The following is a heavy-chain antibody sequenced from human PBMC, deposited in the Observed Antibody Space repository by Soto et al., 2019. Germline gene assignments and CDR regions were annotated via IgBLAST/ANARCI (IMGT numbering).Heavy chain of an antibody. V-gene: IGHV1-18*01. D-gene: IGHD3-10*01. CDR3: ARMVRGSNIDYYYYMDV. CDR1: GYTFTSHG. Sequence: QVQLVQSGAEVKKPGASVKVSCKASGYTFTSHGISWVRQAPGQGLEWMAWISAENGDTNYEQKLQGRETVTTDSSTSTAYMELRSMRSEDTAVYYCARMVRGSNIDYYYYMDVWGKGTTVTVSS. CDR2: ISAENGDT. J-gene: IGHJ6*03.